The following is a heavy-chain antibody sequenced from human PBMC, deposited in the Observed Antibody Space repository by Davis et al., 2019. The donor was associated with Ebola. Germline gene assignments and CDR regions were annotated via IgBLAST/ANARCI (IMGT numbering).Heavy chain of an antibody. CDR2: FDPEDGET. Sequence: ASVKVSCKVSGYTLTELSRHWVRQAPGKGLEWMGGFDPEDGETIYAQKFQGRVTITRNTSISTAYMELSSLRSEDTAVYYCARALYGSGAPFDYWGQGTLVTVSS. V-gene: IGHV1-24*01. CDR1: GYTLTELS. J-gene: IGHJ4*02. CDR3: ARALYGSGAPFDY. D-gene: IGHD3-10*01.